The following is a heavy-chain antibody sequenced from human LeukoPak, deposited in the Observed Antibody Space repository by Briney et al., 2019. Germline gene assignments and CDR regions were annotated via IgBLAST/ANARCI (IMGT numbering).Heavy chain of an antibody. CDR1: GGSISSGGYS. V-gene: IGHV4-30-2*01. D-gene: IGHD4-17*01. J-gene: IGHJ4*02. CDR2: IYHSGST. Sequence: EASETLSLTCAVSGGSISSGGYSWSWIRQPPGKGLEWIGYIYHSGSTYYNPSLKSRVTISVDRSKNQFSLKLSSVTAADTAVYYCASIGATTVTSPFDYWGQGTLVTVSS. CDR3: ASIGATTVTSPFDY.